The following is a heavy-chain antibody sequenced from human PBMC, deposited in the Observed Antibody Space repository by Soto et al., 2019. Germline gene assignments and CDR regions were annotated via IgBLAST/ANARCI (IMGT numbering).Heavy chain of an antibody. CDR2: IYYSGST. V-gene: IGHV4-31*03. Sequence: SETLSLTCTVSGGSISSGGYYWSWIRQHPGKGLEWIGYIYYSGSTYYNPSLKSRVTISVDTSKNQFSLKLSSVTAEDTAVYYCAKDKARPGYCTNGVCYNGMDVWGQGTTVTVSS. D-gene: IGHD2-8*01. CDR1: GGSISSGGYY. J-gene: IGHJ6*02. CDR3: AKDKARPGYCTNGVCYNGMDV.